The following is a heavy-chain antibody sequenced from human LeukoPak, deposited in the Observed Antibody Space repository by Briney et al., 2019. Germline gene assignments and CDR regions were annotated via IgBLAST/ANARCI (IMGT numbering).Heavy chain of an antibody. V-gene: IGHV4-61*02. CDR2: IYTSGST. CDR1: GGSISSGSYY. J-gene: IGHJ5*02. D-gene: IGHD3-22*01. Sequence: SETLSLTCTVSGGSISSGSYYWGWIRQPAGKGLEWIGRIYTSGSTNYNPSLKSRATISVDTSKNQFSLKLSSVTAAGTAVYYCARENDTYYYDSSGYYYNWFDPWGQGTLVTVSS. CDR3: ARENDTYYYDSSGYYYNWFDP.